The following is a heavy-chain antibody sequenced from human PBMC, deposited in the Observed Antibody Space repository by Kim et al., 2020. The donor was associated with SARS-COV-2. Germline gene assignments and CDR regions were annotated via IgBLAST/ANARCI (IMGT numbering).Heavy chain of an antibody. J-gene: IGHJ6*03. CDR3: ASPDPRPQMVYATNYYYMDV. Sequence: GGSLRLSCAASGFTFSSYAMSWVRQAPGKGLEWVSAISGSGGSTYYADSVKGRFTISRDNSKNTLYLQMNSLRAEDTAVYYCASPDPRPQMVYATNYYYMDVWGKGTTVTVSS. CDR1: GFTFSSYA. CDR2: ISGSGGST. V-gene: IGHV3-23*01. D-gene: IGHD2-8*01.